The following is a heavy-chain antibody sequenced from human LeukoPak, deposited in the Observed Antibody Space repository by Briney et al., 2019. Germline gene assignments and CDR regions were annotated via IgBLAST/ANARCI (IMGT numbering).Heavy chain of an antibody. CDR1: GFTFGSYS. CDR3: AKDQVVVAATLGY. CDR2: ISSSSSYI. J-gene: IGHJ4*02. V-gene: IGHV3-21*01. Sequence: PGGSLRLSCAASGFTFGSYSMNWVRQAPGKGLEWVSSISSSSSYIYYADSVKGRFTISRDNAKNSLYLQMNSLRAEDTAVYYCAKDQVVVAATLGYWGQGTLVTVSS. D-gene: IGHD2-15*01.